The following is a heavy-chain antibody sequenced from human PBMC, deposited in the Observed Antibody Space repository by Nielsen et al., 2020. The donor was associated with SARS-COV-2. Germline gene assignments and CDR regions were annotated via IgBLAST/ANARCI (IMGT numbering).Heavy chain of an antibody. CDR1: GFTFSTSW. D-gene: IGHD2-8*02. CDR2: IKTDGSST. V-gene: IGHV3-74*01. CDR3: ARLYWGYWYFDL. J-gene: IGHJ2*01. Sequence: GESLKISCAASGFTFSTSWMHWVRHAPGKGLEWVSRIKTDGSSTNYADSVKGRFTISRDNAKNTLYLQMNSLRAEDTAVYYCARLYWGYWYFDLWGRGTPVTVSS.